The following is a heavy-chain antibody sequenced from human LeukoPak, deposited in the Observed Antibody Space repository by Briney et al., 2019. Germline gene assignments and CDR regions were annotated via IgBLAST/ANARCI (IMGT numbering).Heavy chain of an antibody. Sequence: GGFLRLSCAASGFTFSSYAMHWVRQAPGKGLEWVAVISYDGSNKYYADSVKGRFTISRDNSKNTLHLQMNSLRAEDTAVYYCAKPTSGYYYYGMDVWGQGTTVTVSS. V-gene: IGHV3-30-3*01. D-gene: IGHD3-10*01. J-gene: IGHJ6*02. CDR2: ISYDGSNK. CDR1: GFTFSSYA. CDR3: AKPTSGYYYYGMDV.